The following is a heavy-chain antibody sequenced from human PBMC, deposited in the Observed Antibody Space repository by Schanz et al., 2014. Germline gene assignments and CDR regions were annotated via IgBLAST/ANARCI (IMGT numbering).Heavy chain of an antibody. J-gene: IGHJ4*02. D-gene: IGHD3-3*01. V-gene: IGHV3-66*01. CDR2: IYSDGST. CDR3: ARDKGGYYPFDY. CDR1: GFTFSSYW. Sequence: VQLVESGGGVVQPGGSLRLSCAASGFTFSSYWMSWVRQAPGKGLECVSIIYSDGSTYYVDSVKGRFTISRDNSKNTLYLQMNSLRAEDTAVYYCARDKGGYYPFDYWGQGTLVTVSS.